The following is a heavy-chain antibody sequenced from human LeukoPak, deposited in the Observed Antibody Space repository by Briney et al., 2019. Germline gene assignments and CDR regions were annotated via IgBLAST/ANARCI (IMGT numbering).Heavy chain of an antibody. CDR2: IKSKTDGGTT. CDR1: GFTFSNAY. CDR3: TTARGYSSGWTFDY. J-gene: IGHJ4*02. D-gene: IGHD6-19*01. Sequence: GGSLRLSCAASGFTFSNAYMNWVRQAPGKGLEWVGRIKSKTDGGTTDYAAPVKGRFTISRDDSKNTLYLQMNSLKTEDTAVYYCTTARGYSSGWTFDYWGQGTLVTVSS. V-gene: IGHV3-15*07.